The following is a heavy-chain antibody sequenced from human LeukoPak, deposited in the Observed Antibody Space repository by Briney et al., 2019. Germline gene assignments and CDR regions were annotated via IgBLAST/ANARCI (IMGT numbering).Heavy chain of an antibody. V-gene: IGHV3-23*01. CDR3: AKDTDVVVPEYFQY. CDR2: ISGSGGST. J-gene: IGHJ1*01. Sequence: GGSLRLSCAASGFTFTSYAMNWVRQAPGKGLEWVSAISGSGGSTYYADSVKGRFTVSRDNSENTLLLQMNSLRAEDTAMYYCAKDTDVVVPEYFQYWGQGTLVTVSS. CDR1: GFTFTSYA. D-gene: IGHD2-15*01.